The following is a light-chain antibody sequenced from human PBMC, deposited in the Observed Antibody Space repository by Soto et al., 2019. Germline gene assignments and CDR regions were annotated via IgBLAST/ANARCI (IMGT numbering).Light chain of an antibody. Sequence: QSALTQPPSASGSPGQSVTISCTGTFNDVGGYNYVSWYQQHPGKAPKVIIYEVYKRPSGVPDRFSGSKSGKTASLTVSGLQAEDEADYFCCSYAGGYIYLFGTGTKLTVL. J-gene: IGLJ1*01. CDR2: EVY. CDR3: CSYAGGYIYL. CDR1: FNDVGGYNY. V-gene: IGLV2-8*01.